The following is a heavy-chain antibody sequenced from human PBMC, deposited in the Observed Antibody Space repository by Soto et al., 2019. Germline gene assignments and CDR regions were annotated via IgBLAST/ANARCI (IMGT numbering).Heavy chain of an antibody. Sequence: QVQLQESGPGLVKPSETLFLTCTVSGGSISDYYWSWVRQPPGKGLQWIGYIYYTGSTNYNPSLKTRVTISLATSENQFSLKLSSVTAADTAVYYCARGRHWLDFWGQGTLLTVSS. CDR2: IYYTGST. CDR1: GGSISDYY. CDR3: ARGRHWLDF. V-gene: IGHV4-59*01. D-gene: IGHD6-19*01. J-gene: IGHJ4*02.